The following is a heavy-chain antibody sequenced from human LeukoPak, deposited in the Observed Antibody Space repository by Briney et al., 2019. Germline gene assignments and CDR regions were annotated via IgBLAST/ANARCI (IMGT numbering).Heavy chain of an antibody. Sequence: SETLSLTCAVYGGSFRGYYWSWIRQPPGKGLEWIGEINDSGSTNYNPSLKSRLTISVDTAKNQFSLKLSSVTAADTAVYYTREDRPYCPFAYWGQGVQVTVSS. CDR2: INDSGST. CDR3: REDRPYCPFAY. J-gene: IGHJ4*02. CDR1: GGSFRGYY. V-gene: IGHV4-34*03. D-gene: IGHD1-26*01.